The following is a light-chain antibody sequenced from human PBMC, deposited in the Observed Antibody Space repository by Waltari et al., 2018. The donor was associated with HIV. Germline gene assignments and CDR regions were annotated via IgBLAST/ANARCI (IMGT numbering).Light chain of an antibody. Sequence: AIQMTQSPSSLSASVGDRVTITCRASQGIGNDLGWYQQKPGKAPKVLIYAATRLQGGVPSRCSGSRAGTDFTLTISSLQPEDCATYYCLQDGSYPLTFGPGTKVDV. CDR1: QGIGND. V-gene: IGKV1-6*01. J-gene: IGKJ3*01. CDR2: AAT. CDR3: LQDGSYPLT.